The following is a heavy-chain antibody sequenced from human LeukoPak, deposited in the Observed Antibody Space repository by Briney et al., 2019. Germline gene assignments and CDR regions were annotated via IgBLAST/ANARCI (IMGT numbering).Heavy chain of an antibody. CDR1: GFTFSSYS. J-gene: IGHJ4*02. D-gene: IGHD3-22*01. Sequence: TGGSLRLSCAASGFTFSSYSMNWVRQAPGKGLEWVSSISSSSSYIYYADSVKGRFTISRDNAKNSLYLQMNSLRAEDTTVYYCARDSNYDSSGYYYPDYFDYWGQGTLVTVSS. CDR3: ARDSNYDSSGYYYPDYFDY. V-gene: IGHV3-21*01. CDR2: ISSSSSYI.